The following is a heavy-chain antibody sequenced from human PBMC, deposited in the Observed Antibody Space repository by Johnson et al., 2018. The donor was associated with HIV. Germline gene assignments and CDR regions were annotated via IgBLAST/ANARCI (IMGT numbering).Heavy chain of an antibody. CDR3: AKEEGSSGWFDAFDI. V-gene: IGHV3-43D*03. J-gene: IGHJ3*02. CDR2: ISWDGGST. Sequence: VQLVESGGGLVQPGRSLRLSCAASGFTFDDYAMHWVRQAPGKGLEWVSLISWDGGSTYYAASVKGRFTISRDNSKTSLYLQMNSLRAEDTALYYCAKEEGSSGWFDAFDIWGQGTMVTVSS. CDR1: GFTFDDYA. D-gene: IGHD6-19*01.